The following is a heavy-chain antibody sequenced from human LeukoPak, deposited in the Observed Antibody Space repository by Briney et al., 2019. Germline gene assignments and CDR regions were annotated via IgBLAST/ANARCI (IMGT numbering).Heavy chain of an antibody. V-gene: IGHV1-2*02. CDR1: GFTLTNYY. J-gene: IGHJ4*02. CDR2: INPNSGGT. CDR3: ARAMHHDY. Sequence: GASVKVSCKASGFTLTNYYMHWVRQAPGQGLEWMGWINPNSGGTNYAQKFQGRVTVTRDTSISTAYMELSGLRSDDTAVYYCARAMHHDYWGQGTLVSVSP.